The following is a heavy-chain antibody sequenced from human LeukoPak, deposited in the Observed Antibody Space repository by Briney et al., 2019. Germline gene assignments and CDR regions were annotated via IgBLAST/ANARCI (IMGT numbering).Heavy chain of an antibody. Sequence: GGSLRLSCAASGFTVSSNYMSWVRQAPGKGLEWVSVIYSGGTTYYADSVKGRFAISRDNAKSSLYLQMDSLRDEDTAVYYCARDGGGTGGTYHHTFDLWGQGTMVTVSS. CDR3: ARDGGGTGGTYHHTFDL. D-gene: IGHD1-26*01. V-gene: IGHV3-53*01. J-gene: IGHJ3*01. CDR2: IYSGGTT. CDR1: GFTVSSNY.